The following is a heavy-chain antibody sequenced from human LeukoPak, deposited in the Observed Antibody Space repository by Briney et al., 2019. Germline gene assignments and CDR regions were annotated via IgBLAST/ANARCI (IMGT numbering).Heavy chain of an antibody. D-gene: IGHD3-10*01. CDR2: IWFDGSEK. CDR3: ARDGSGHVFDY. CDR1: GFTFSRHA. J-gene: IGHJ4*02. Sequence: PGRSLKLSCAASGFTFSRHAMHWVRQAPGKGLEWVAVIWFDGSEKQYADSVKGRFTISRDNSRNTLYLQMNSLRADDAAMYYCARDGSGHVFDYWGQGTLVTVSS. V-gene: IGHV3-33*01.